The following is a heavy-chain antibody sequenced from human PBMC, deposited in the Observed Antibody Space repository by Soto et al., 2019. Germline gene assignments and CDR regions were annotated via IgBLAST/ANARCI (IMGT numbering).Heavy chain of an antibody. CDR2: IYYSGST. CDR1: GGSSSGYY. D-gene: IGHD3-9*01. CDR3: AIVDMLTADGCMHV. J-gene: IGHJ6*02. Sequence: SETLSVPCAGYGGSSSGYYWSGIRQPPGKGLEWIGYIYYSGSTYYSPSLKSRVTISVDTSKNQFSLKLNSVTAADTAVYYCAIVDMLTADGCMHVLGHAPTVTVS. V-gene: IGHV4-30-4*08.